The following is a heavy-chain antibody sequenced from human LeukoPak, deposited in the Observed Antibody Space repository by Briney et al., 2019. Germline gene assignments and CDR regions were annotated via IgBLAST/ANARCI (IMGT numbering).Heavy chain of an antibody. V-gene: IGHV4-39*01. CDR3: ARRYGYDTDY. CDR1: GGSISSSTYY. J-gene: IGHJ4*02. Sequence: SETLSPTCTVSGGSISSSTYYWGWIRQPPGKGLEWIGSIYSSGTTYYNPSLESRVTISVDTSKNQFSLKLSSVTAADTAVYYCARRYGYDTDYWGQGTLVTVSS. CDR2: IYSSGTT. D-gene: IGHD3-22*01.